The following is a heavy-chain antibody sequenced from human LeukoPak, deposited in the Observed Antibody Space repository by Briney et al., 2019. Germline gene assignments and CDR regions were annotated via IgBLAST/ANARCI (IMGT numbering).Heavy chain of an antibody. CDR1: GYSISSGYY. CDR3: ARDRDYGSGSSPHPGAWFDP. J-gene: IGHJ5*02. V-gene: IGHV4-61*01. CDR2: IYYSGST. Sequence: ASETLSLTCTVSGYSISSGYYWSWIRQPPGKGLEWIGYIYYSGSTNYNPSLKSRVTISVDTSKNQFSLKLSSVTAADTAVYYCARDRDYGSGSSPHPGAWFDPWGQGTLVTVSS. D-gene: IGHD3-10*01.